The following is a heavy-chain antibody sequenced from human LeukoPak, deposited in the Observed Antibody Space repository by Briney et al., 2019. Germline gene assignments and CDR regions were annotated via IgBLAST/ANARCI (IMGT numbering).Heavy chain of an antibody. CDR3: TRDLPKERYLHWFSENAFDI. J-gene: IGHJ3*02. V-gene: IGHV3-30*02. Sequence: GGSLRLSCAASGFTFSSYGMHWVRKAPGKGLEWVAFIRYDGSNKYYADSVRGRFTISRDNSKNTLYLQMNGLRAEDTAVYYCTRDLPKERYLHWFSENAFDIWGQGTMVTVSS. CDR1: GFTFSSYG. CDR2: IRYDGSNK. D-gene: IGHD3-9*01.